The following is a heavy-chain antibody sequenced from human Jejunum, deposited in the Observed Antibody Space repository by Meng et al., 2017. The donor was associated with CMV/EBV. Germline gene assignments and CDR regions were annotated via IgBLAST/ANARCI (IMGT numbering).Heavy chain of an antibody. CDR3: ARVRTDYDSLSGNARYYFDS. D-gene: IGHD3-3*01. CDR2: IYSSGTT. J-gene: IGHJ4*02. V-gene: IGHV3-53*01. CDR1: VRGNY. Sequence: VRGNYVTWVRQAHGMGLEWVSIIYSSGTTYYADFVQGRFIISRDDSKNTLYLQMHSLNAEDTAVYYCARVRTDYDSLSGNARYYFDSWGPGTLVTVSS.